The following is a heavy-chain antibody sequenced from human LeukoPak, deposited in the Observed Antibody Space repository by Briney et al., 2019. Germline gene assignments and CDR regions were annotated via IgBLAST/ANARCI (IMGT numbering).Heavy chain of an antibody. V-gene: IGHV1-3*01. D-gene: IGHD2-21*01. CDR1: GYTFTNYV. CDR3: ARDDCGDTCYPGGY. Sequence: ASVKVSCKASGYTFTNYVIHWVRQAPGQRPESMGWINAGNGDTKYSHHFQGRVTITRDTSASTACMEMSSLTSEDTALYYCARDDCGDTCYPGGYWGQGTLVTVSS. CDR2: INAGNGDT. J-gene: IGHJ4*02.